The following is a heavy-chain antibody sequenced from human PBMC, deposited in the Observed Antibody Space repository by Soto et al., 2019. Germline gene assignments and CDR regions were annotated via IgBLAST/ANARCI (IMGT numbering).Heavy chain of an antibody. V-gene: IGHV1-3*01. CDR2: LNGGNGVT. CDR3: ARRAVAGTYFDY. J-gene: IGHJ4*02. D-gene: IGHD6-19*01. CDR1: GYTFSKQN. Sequence: ASVKVSCKASGYTFSKQNMHWVRQAPGQGLEWMGWLNGGNGVTQYSEKFQGRVTLTGDTSASIAYMELSRLRSDDTAVYYCARRAVAGTYFDYWGQGTLVTVSS.